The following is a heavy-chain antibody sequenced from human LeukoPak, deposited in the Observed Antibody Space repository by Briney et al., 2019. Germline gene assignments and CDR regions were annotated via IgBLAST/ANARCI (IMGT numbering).Heavy chain of an antibody. Sequence: SVKVSCKASGGTFSSYAISWVRQAPGQGLEWMGRIIPILGIANYAQKFQGRVTITADKSTSTAYMELSSLRSEDTAVYYCARPKDTAGDAFDIWGQGTMVTVSS. CDR2: IIPILGIA. CDR3: ARPKDTAGDAFDI. CDR1: GGTFSSYA. D-gene: IGHD5-18*01. V-gene: IGHV1-69*04. J-gene: IGHJ3*02.